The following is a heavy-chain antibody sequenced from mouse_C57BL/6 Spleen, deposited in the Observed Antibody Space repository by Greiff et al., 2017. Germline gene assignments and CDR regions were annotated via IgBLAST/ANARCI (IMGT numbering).Heavy chain of an antibody. J-gene: IGHJ1*03. Sequence: EVKLMESGPGLVKPSQSLSLTCSVTGYSITSGYYWNWIRQFPGNKLEWMGYISYDGSNNYNPSLKNRISITRDTSKNQFFLKLNSVTTEDTATYYCARGGWEEYFDVWGTGTTVTVSS. CDR2: ISYDGSN. CDR3: ARGGWEEYFDV. D-gene: IGHD4-1*01. V-gene: IGHV3-6*01. CDR1: GYSITSGYY.